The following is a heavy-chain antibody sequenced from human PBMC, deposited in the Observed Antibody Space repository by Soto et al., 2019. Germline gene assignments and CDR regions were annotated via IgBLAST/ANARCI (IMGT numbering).Heavy chain of an antibody. CDR2: ISGNGGNT. CDR3: AKHCGSSSCYRFDP. D-gene: IGHD2-2*01. J-gene: IGHJ5*02. V-gene: IGHV3-23*01. Sequence: GGSLILSCAASEFTFSNYAMSWVRQAPGKGLEWVSSISGNGGNTYYADSVKGRFTISRDNSKNTLYLQMSSLRAEDTAVYYCAKHCGSSSCYRFDPWAQGTLVTVSS. CDR1: EFTFSNYA.